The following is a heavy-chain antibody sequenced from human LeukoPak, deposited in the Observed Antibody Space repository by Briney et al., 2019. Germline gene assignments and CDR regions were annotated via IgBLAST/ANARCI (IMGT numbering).Heavy chain of an antibody. CDR3: AKVGAPSGGSPLYYYGMDV. V-gene: IGHV3-23*01. CDR2: ISGSGGST. Sequence: SGGSLRLSCAASGFTFSSYAMSWVRQAPGKGPEWVSAISGSGGSTYYADSVKGRFTISRDNSKNTLYLQMNSLRAEDTAVYYCAKVGAPSGGSPLYYYGMDVWGQGTTVTVSS. D-gene: IGHD2-15*01. J-gene: IGHJ6*02. CDR1: GFTFSSYA.